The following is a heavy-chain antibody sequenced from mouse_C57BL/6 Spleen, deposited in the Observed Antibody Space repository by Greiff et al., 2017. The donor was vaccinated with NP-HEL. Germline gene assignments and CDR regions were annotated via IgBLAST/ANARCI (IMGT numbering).Heavy chain of an antibody. CDR2: INPNNGGT. CDR3: ARRYSNFYWYFDV. V-gene: IGHV1-26*01. D-gene: IGHD2-5*01. CDR1: GYTFTDYY. Sequence: VQLQQSGPELVKPGASVKISCKASGYTFTDYYMNWVKQSHGKSLEWIGDINPNNGGTSYNQKFKGKATLTVDKSSSTAYMELRSLTSEDSAVYYCARRYSNFYWYFDVWGTGTTVTVSS. J-gene: IGHJ1*03.